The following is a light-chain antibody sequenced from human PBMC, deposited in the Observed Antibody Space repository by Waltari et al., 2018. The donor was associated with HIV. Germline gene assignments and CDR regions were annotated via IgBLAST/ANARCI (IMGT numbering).Light chain of an antibody. V-gene: IGKV1-5*03. CDR1: QSIIFW. J-gene: IGKJ1*01. CDR2: KAS. Sequence: DIQMTQSPSTLSASVGDRVTITCRASQSIIFWLAWYQQKPGKAPKLLIYKASSLESGVPSRFSGSGSGTEFTLTISSLQPDDFATYYCQQYYSSPGTFGQGTKVEIK. CDR3: QQYYSSPGT.